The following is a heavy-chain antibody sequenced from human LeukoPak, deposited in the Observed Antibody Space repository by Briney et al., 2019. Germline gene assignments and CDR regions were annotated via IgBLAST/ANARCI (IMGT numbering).Heavy chain of an antibody. CDR2: ISWNSGSI. J-gene: IGHJ4*02. D-gene: IGHD4/OR15-4a*01. V-gene: IGHV3-9*03. CDR1: GFTFDDYA. Sequence: GRSLRLSCAASGFTFDDYAMHWVRQTPGKGLEWVSGISWNSGSIGYADSVKGRFTISRDNAKNSLYLQMNSLRAEDMALYYCAKGGPTVPTLPFDYWGQGTLVTVSS. CDR3: AKGGPTVPTLPFDY.